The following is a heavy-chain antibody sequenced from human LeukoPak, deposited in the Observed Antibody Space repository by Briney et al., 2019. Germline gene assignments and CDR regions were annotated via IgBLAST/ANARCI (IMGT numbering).Heavy chain of an antibody. V-gene: IGHV4-39*07. CDR3: ARVSIAAAGNDY. D-gene: IGHD6-13*01. CDR2: IYYSGST. J-gene: IGHJ4*02. CDR1: GGSISSSSYY. Sequence: SETLSLTCTVSGGSISSSSYYWGWIRQPPGKGLEWIGSIYYSGSTYYNPSLKSRVTISVDTSKNQFSLKLSSVTAADTAVYYCARVSIAAAGNDYWGQGTLATVSS.